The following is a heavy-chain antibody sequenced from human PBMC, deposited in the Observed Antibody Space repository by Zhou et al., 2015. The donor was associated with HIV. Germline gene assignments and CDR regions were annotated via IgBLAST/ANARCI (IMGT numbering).Heavy chain of an antibody. Sequence: QVQLVQSGAEVKKPGSSVKVSCKASGGTFSSYTISWVRQAPGQGLEWMGRIIPILGIANYAQKFQGRVTITADKSTSTAYMELSSLRSEDTAVYYCARSRYQLLYGMDVWGQGTTVTVSS. CDR1: GGTFSSYT. J-gene: IGHJ6*02. CDR3: ARSRYQLLYGMDV. D-gene: IGHD2-2*01. CDR2: IIPILGIA. V-gene: IGHV1-69*02.